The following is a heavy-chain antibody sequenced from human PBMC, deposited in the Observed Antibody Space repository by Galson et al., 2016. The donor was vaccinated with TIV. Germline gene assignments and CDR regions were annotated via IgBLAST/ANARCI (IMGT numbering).Heavy chain of an antibody. Sequence: SLRLSCAASGFAVSYKHMIWVRQTPGKGLEWVSLLYSGDTTKYADSVKGRFTISRDNSKNTLYLQMNSRRVEDTAVYYCAREERGAAYPNKFDCWGQGTLVTVAS. D-gene: IGHD1-26*01. J-gene: IGHJ4*02. CDR2: LYSGDTT. CDR3: AREERGAAYPNKFDC. V-gene: IGHV3-53*01. CDR1: GFAVSYKH.